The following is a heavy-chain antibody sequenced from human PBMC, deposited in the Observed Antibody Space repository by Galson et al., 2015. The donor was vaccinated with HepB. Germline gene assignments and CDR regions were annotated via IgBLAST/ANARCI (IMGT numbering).Heavy chain of an antibody. CDR2: ISYDGSSK. CDR1: GFTFSSYG. J-gene: IGHJ3*02. Sequence: SLRLSCAASGFTFSSYGMHWVRQAPGKGLEWVAVISYDGSSKYYADSVKGRFTISRDNSKNTLYLQMNSLRAEDTAVYYCTNIQVDTATLDAFDIWGQGTMVTVSS. CDR3: TNIQVDTATLDAFDI. V-gene: IGHV3-30*18. D-gene: IGHD5-18*01.